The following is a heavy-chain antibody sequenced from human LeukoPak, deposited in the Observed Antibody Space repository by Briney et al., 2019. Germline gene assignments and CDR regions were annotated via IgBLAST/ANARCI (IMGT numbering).Heavy chain of an antibody. CDR2: IYYSGST. Sequence: SETLSLTCTVSGGSISSYYWSWIRQPPGKGLEWIGYIYYSGSTNYNPSLKSRVTISVDTSKNQFSLKLSSVTAADTAVHYCARESAGLDYWGQGTLVTVSS. V-gene: IGHV4-59*01. CDR1: GGSISSYY. CDR3: ARESAGLDY. J-gene: IGHJ4*02.